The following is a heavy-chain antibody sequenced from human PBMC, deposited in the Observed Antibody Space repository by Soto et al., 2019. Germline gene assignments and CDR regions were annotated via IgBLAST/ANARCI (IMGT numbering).Heavy chain of an antibody. Sequence: SVKVSCKASGGTFSRYTITWVRQAPGQGLEWMGGITPMFGTPNYAQKFQGRVTITADESTSTAYMELSSLRSEDTAMYYCARDGTLYDSSAYYYLYWGQGALVTVSS. D-gene: IGHD3-22*01. CDR1: GGTFSRYT. J-gene: IGHJ4*02. V-gene: IGHV1-69*13. CDR2: ITPMFGTP. CDR3: ARDGTLYDSSAYYYLY.